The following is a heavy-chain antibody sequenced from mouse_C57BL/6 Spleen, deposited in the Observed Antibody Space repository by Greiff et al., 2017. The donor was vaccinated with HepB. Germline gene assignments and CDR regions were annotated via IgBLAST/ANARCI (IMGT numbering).Heavy chain of an antibody. J-gene: IGHJ2*01. Sequence: DVQLVESGGGLVKPGGSLKLSCAASGFTFSDYGMHWVRQAPEKGLEWVAYISSGSSTIYYADTVKGRFTISRDNAKNTLFLQMIGRRSKDTAMYYWARCGVTGDVFDYWGQSTTLTGSS. D-gene: IGHD2-12*01. CDR1: GFTFSDYG. V-gene: IGHV5-17*01. CDR3: ARCGVTGDVFDY. CDR2: ISSGSSTI.